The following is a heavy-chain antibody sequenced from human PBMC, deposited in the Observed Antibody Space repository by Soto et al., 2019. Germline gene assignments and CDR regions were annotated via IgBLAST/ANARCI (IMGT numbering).Heavy chain of an antibody. CDR2: IYYSGST. CDR3: ARRHGLDIDAYD. D-gene: IGHD3-22*01. V-gene: IGHV4-39*01. Sequence: SETLSLTCTVSGGSISSSSYYWGWIRQPPGKGLEWIGNIYYSGSTYYNPSLKSRVTISVDASKNQFSLKLSSVTAADTAVYFWARRHGLDIDAYDWGQGILVTVSS. CDR1: GGSISSSSYY. J-gene: IGHJ4*02.